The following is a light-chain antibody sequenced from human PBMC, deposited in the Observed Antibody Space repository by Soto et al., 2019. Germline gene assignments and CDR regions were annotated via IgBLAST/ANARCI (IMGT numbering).Light chain of an antibody. Sequence: DIVMTQSPLSLPVTPGEPASISCRSSQSLLHSNGYNYLDWYLQKPGQSPQLLVYLGSNRSSGVPDRVRGSGSGTDFTLKNSRVEAEDVGVYDCMQAVPTPTFGQGTKVEIK. V-gene: IGKV2-28*01. J-gene: IGKJ1*01. CDR2: LGS. CDR1: QSLLHSNGYNY. CDR3: MQAVPTPT.